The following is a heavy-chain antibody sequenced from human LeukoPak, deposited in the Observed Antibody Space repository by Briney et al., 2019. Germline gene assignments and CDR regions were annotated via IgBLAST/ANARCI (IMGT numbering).Heavy chain of an antibody. D-gene: IGHD2-15*01. CDR2: IYYSGST. CDR3: ARDSCGGGSCYPGY. J-gene: IGHJ4*02. Sequence: PSETLSLTCTVSGSSVSSGSYYWSWIRQPPGKGLEWIGYIYYSGSTNYNPSLKSRVTISVDTSKNQFSLKLSSVTAADTAVYYCARDSCGGGSCYPGYWGQGTLVTVSS. CDR1: GSSVSSGSYY. V-gene: IGHV4-61*01.